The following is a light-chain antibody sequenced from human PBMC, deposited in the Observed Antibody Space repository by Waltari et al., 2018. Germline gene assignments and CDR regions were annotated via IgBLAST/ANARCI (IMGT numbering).Light chain of an antibody. CDR1: QSVGRS. CDR3: QHYVRLPVT. J-gene: IGKJ1*01. Sequence: EIVLTQSPGTLSLSPGERATLSCWASQSVGRSLAWYQQKRGQAPRLLIYGASTRATGIPDRFSGSGSGTDFSLTISRLEPEDVAVYYCQHYVRLPVTFGQGTKVEI. CDR2: GAS. V-gene: IGKV3-20*01.